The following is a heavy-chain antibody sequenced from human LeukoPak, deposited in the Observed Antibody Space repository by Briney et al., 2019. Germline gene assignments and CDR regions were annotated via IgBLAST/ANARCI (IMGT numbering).Heavy chain of an antibody. CDR2: ISWNSGDI. V-gene: IGHV3-9*01. CDR3: AKVRGYSYGYFDD. CDR1: GFTFDDYA. Sequence: PGRSLRLSCAASGFTFDDYAMHRVRQAPGKGLEWVSGISWNSGDIGYVDSVKGRFTVSRDNAKNSLYLQMNSLRAEDTALYYCAKVRGYSYGYFDDWGQGTLVTVSS. J-gene: IGHJ4*02. D-gene: IGHD5-18*01.